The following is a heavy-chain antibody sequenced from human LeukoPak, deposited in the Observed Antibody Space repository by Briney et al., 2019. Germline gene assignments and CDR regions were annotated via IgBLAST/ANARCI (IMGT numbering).Heavy chain of an antibody. V-gene: IGHV3-11*04. D-gene: IGHD4-17*01. CDR1: GFTFRDYY. CDR3: ARENYGDKNYYFDY. Sequence: GGSLRLSCAASGFTFRDYYMSWIRQAPGKGLEWISYIYTGVSTIYYTNSVKGRFTISRDNAKNSLYLQMNSLRAEDTAVYYCARENYGDKNYYFDYWGQGTLVTVSS. J-gene: IGHJ4*02. CDR2: IYTGVSTI.